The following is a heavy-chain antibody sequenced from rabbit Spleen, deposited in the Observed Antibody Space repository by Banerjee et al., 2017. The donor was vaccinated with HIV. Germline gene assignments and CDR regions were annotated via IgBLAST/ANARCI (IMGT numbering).Heavy chain of an antibody. CDR2: INIVTGKA. J-gene: IGHJ4*01. V-gene: IGHV1S45*01. D-gene: IGHD6-1*01. CDR3: AGDMVAVIGWNFSL. Sequence: QEQLEESGGGLVKPEASLTLTCTASGFSFNDNDDMCWVRQAPGKGLEWITCINIVTGKAVYANWAKGRFTMSRTSVTMVTLKMTSLAAADTSSDICAGDMVAVIGWNFSLWGPGTLVTVS. CDR1: GFSFNDNDD.